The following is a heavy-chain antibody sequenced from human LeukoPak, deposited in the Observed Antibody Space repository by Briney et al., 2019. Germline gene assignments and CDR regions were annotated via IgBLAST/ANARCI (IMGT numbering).Heavy chain of an antibody. D-gene: IGHD2-21*02. CDR2: IKQDGSEK. J-gene: IGHJ4*02. CDR1: GFTFSSYW. Sequence: AGGSLRLSCAASGFTFSSYWMSWVRQAPGKGLEWVANIKQDGSEKYYVDSVKGRFTISRDNAKNSLYLQMNSLRAEDTAVYYCARGVSGVTAEAFDYWGQGTLVTVSS. CDR3: ARGVSGVTAEAFDY. V-gene: IGHV3-7*05.